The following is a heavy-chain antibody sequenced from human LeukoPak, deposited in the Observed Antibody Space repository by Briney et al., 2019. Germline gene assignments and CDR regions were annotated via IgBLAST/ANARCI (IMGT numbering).Heavy chain of an antibody. CDR2: IGTAGDT. CDR1: GFTFSSYD. V-gene: IGHV3-13*01. D-gene: IGHD6-19*01. Sequence: GGSLRLSCAASGFTFSSYDMHWVRQPTGKGLEWVSAIGTAGDTYYSHSVKGRFTISRDNSKNTLYLQMNSLRAEDTAVYYCAKGSKAVLFTRDYYLDVWGKGTTVTISS. J-gene: IGHJ6*03. CDR3: AKGSKAVLFTRDYYLDV.